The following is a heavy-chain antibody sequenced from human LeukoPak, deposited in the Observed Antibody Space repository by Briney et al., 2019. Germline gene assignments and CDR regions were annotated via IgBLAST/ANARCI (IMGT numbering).Heavy chain of an antibody. CDR1: GGSISSSSYY. Sequence: SETLSLTCTVSGGSISSSSYYWGWIRQPPGKGLEWIGYIYYSGSTNYNPSLKSRVTILVDTSENQFSLKLNSVIAADTAVYYCARGILGFDPWGQGTLVTVSS. CDR3: ARGILGFDP. J-gene: IGHJ5*02. CDR2: IYYSGST. D-gene: IGHD3-16*01. V-gene: IGHV4-61*05.